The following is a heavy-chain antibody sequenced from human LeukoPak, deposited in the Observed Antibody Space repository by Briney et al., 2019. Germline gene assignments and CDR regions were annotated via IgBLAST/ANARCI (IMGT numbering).Heavy chain of an antibody. CDR2: TNPKSGNT. CDR3: ARDQDIVVVVAALRQREMGGFDP. J-gene: IGHJ5*02. Sequence: ASVNVSCKASGYTFTNYDINWVRQATGQGPEWMGWTNPKSGNTVYAQKFQGRVTMTRNTSISTAYMELSSLRSDDTAVYYCARDQDIVVVVAALRQREMGGFDPWGQGTLVTVSS. D-gene: IGHD2-15*01. V-gene: IGHV1-8*01. CDR1: GYTFTNYD.